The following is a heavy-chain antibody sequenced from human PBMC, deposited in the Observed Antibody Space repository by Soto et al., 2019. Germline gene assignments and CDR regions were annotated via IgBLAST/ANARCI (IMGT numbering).Heavy chain of an antibody. Sequence: QVQLVQSGAEVKKPGSSVKVSCKASGGTFSSYAISWVRQAPGQGLEWMGGIIPIFGTANYAQKFQGRVTITADESTSTAYMELSSLRSEDTAVYYCARGRVVAVAGSYYYYGMDVWGQGTTVTVSS. V-gene: IGHV1-69*01. CDR2: IIPIFGTA. D-gene: IGHD6-19*01. CDR3: ARGRVVAVAGSYYYYGMDV. J-gene: IGHJ6*02. CDR1: GGTFSSYA.